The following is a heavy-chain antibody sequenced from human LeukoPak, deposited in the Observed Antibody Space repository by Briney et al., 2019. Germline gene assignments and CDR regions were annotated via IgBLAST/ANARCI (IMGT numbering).Heavy chain of an antibody. V-gene: IGHV4-34*01. Sequence: SETLSLTCIVSRGSISSYYWSWIRQPPGKGLEWIGEINHSGSTNCNPSLKSRVTISVDTSKNQFSLKLSSVTAADTAVYYCARRNSTYDSSGYYSHYFFDHWGQGTLVTVSS. CDR2: INHSGST. CDR3: ARRNSTYDSSGYYSHYFFDH. CDR1: RGSISSYY. J-gene: IGHJ4*02. D-gene: IGHD3-22*01.